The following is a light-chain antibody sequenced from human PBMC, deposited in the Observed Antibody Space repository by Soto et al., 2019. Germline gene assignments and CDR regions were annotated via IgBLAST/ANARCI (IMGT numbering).Light chain of an antibody. Sequence: DIQLTQSPSFLSASVGDRVTITCRASQGTSSYLAWYQQKPGKAPKLLIYAASTLQSGVPSRFSGSGSGTEFTLTISSLQPEDFATYYCQQLNSYPRGLTFGGGTKVEIK. CDR2: AAS. J-gene: IGKJ4*01. V-gene: IGKV1-9*01. CDR3: QQLNSYPRGLT. CDR1: QGTSSY.